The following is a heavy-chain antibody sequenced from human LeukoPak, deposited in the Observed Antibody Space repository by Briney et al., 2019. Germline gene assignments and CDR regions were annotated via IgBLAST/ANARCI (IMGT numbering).Heavy chain of an antibody. CDR2: ISGSGGST. Sequence: GGSLRLSCAASGFTFSSYAMSWVRQAPGKGLEWVSAISGSGGSTYYADSVKGRFTISRDNSKNTLYLQMNSLRAEDTAVYYCAKVLSPEVRYPYYYYYGMDVWGQGTTVTVSS. CDR1: GFTFSSYA. J-gene: IGHJ6*02. V-gene: IGHV3-23*01. CDR3: AKVLSPEVRYPYYYYYGMDV. D-gene: IGHD1-1*01.